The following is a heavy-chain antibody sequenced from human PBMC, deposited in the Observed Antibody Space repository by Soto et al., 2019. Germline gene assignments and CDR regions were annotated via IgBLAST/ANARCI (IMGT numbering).Heavy chain of an antibody. J-gene: IGHJ6*02. V-gene: IGHV1-69*12. CDR3: ARDEDRLQIGGNYHDLLDV. CDR1: GGTFSNSA. Sequence: QVQLEQSGAEVKKPGSSVKVACKTSGGTFSNSAISWVRQAPGQGPEWMGGIMPIFRTPDYAQKFQARVTITADESTTTAYMELLGLRSDDTAVYYCARDEDRLQIGGNYHDLLDVWGQGTTVTVS. CDR2: IMPIFRTP. D-gene: IGHD1-7*01.